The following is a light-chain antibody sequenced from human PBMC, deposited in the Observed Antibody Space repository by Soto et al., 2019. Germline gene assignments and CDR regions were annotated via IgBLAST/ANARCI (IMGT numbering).Light chain of an antibody. CDR2: GAS. CDR3: QQYSIWRT. CDR1: QSTSNN. Sequence: IVLTQSPATLSLSPVERANLSCRTSQSTSNNYLAWYQQRPGQSPRLLIYGASTRATGIPARFSGSGSGTEFTLTISGLQSEDFAVYYCQQYSIWRTFGQGTKVDIK. V-gene: IGKV3-15*01. J-gene: IGKJ1*01.